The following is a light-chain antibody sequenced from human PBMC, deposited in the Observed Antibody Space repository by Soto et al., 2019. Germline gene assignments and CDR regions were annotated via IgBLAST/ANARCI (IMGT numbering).Light chain of an antibody. CDR3: QQSFNTPYT. V-gene: IGKV1-39*01. CDR2: TAS. J-gene: IGKJ3*01. Sequence: DIQMTQSPSSLSASVGDRITITCRASQNITRNLNWYQQKPGKAPKLLIYTASNFQSAVSSRFSGSGSGTDFTLTIRSVQFEDVATYYCQQSFNTPYTFGPGTIVDI. CDR1: QNITRN.